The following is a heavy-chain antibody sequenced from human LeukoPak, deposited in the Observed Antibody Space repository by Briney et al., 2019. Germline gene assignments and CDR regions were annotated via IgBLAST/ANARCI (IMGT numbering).Heavy chain of an antibody. CDR1: GGSISSYY. CDR2: IYYSGST. D-gene: IGHD5-18*01. V-gene: IGHV4-59*12. CDR3: ARGISYGFVY. J-gene: IGHJ4*02. Sequence: SETLSLTCTVSGGSISSYYWSWIRQPPGKGLEWIGYIYYSGSTNYNPSLKSRVTISIDTSKKQFSLDLNSVTAADTAVYYCARGISYGFVYWGQGTLVTVSS.